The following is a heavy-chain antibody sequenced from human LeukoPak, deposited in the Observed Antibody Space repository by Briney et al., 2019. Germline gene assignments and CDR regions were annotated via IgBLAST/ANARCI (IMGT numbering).Heavy chain of an antibody. CDR1: GSSISSGYY. Sequence: SETLSLTCAVSGSSISSGYYWDWIRQPPGKGLEWIGSIYHSGSTYYNTSLKGRVTISLDMSKNQFSLRLRSVTAADMAMYYCARRRYDFWSGSPLDYWGRGTLVTASS. J-gene: IGHJ4*02. CDR2: IYHSGST. CDR3: ARRRYDFWSGSPLDY. D-gene: IGHD3-3*01. V-gene: IGHV4-38-2*01.